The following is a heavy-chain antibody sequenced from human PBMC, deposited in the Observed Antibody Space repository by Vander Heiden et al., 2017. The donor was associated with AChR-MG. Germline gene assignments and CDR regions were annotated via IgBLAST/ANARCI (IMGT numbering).Heavy chain of an antibody. D-gene: IGHD6-19*01. J-gene: IGHJ6*03. CDR3: AKHQGSGYYYYYMDV. Sequence: EVQLLESGGGLAQPGGSLRLSCAASGFTFTTYAMSWVRQAPGKGLEWVSAISASGSSTSYADSMKGRFTISRDNSKNTLYLQMNSLRADDTAVYFCAKHQGSGYYYYYMDVWGNGTTVTVS. CDR2: ISASGSST. V-gene: IGHV3-23*01. CDR1: GFTFTTYA.